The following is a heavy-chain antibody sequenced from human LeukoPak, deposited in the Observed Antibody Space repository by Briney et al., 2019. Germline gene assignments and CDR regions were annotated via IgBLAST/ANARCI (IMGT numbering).Heavy chain of an antibody. J-gene: IGHJ4*02. D-gene: IGHD1-1*01. CDR3: AKAGTQLDYFDY. V-gene: IGHV3-23*01. CDR2: ISGSGGST. CDR1: GFTFSSYA. Sequence: QSGGSLRLSCAASGFTFSSYAMSWVRQAPGKGLEWVSAISGSGGSTYYADSVMGRFTISRDNSKNTLYLQMNSLRAEDTAVYYCAKAGTQLDYFDYWGQGTLVTVSS.